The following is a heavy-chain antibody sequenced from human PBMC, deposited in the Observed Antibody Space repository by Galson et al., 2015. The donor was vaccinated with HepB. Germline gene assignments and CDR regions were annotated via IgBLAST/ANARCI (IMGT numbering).Heavy chain of an antibody. D-gene: IGHD3-3*01. CDR1: GYTFTSYG. Sequence: SVKVSCKASGYTFTSYGISWVRQAPGQGLEWMGWISAYNGNTNYAQKLQGRVTMTTDTSTSTAYMELRSLRSDDTAVYYCARDPRSVNKYYDFWSGYYPYDAFDIWGQGTMVTVSS. CDR2: ISAYNGNT. J-gene: IGHJ3*02. CDR3: ARDPRSVNKYYDFWSGYYPYDAFDI. V-gene: IGHV1-18*01.